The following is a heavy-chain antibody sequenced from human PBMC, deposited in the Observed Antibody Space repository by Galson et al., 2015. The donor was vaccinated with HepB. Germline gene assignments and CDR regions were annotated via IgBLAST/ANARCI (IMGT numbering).Heavy chain of an antibody. CDR1: GGSFSGYY. CDR2: IYYSGSM. D-gene: IGHD3-22*01. Sequence: TLSLTCAVYGGSFSGYYWSWIRQPPGKGLEWIGSIYYSGSMYYNSPLKSRLTISVDPSKNQVSLKLSSVTAADTAVYYCARVGDGGGSYYTPFDYWGRGTLVTVSS. CDR3: ARVGDGGGSYYTPFDY. V-gene: IGHV4-34*01. J-gene: IGHJ4*02.